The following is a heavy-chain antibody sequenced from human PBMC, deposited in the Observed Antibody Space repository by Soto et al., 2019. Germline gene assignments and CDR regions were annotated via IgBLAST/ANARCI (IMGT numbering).Heavy chain of an antibody. V-gene: IGHV4-34*01. J-gene: IGHJ4*02. D-gene: IGHD6-19*01. CDR2: INHSGST. CDR3: ARGRRAVAGPFDY. CDR1: GGSFSGYY. Sequence: SETLSLTCAVYGGSFSGYYWSWIRQPPGKGLEWIGEINHSGSTNYNPSLKSRVTISVDTSKNQFSLKLSSVTAADTAVYYCARGRRAVAGPFDYWGQGTLVTVSS.